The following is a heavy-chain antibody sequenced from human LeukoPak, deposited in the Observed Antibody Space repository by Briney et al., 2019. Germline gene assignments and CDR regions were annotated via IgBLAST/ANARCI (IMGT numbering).Heavy chain of an antibody. Sequence: ASVKVSCKVSGYTLTELSMHWVRQAPGKGLEWMGGFDPEDCETIYAQKFQGRVTMTEDTSTDTAYMELSSLRSEDTAVYYCAIVLPLHTAMVFYGQYDISFDYWGQGTLVTVSS. V-gene: IGHV1-24*01. CDR3: AIVLPLHTAMVFYGQYDISFDY. CDR1: GYTLTELS. CDR2: FDPEDCET. J-gene: IGHJ4*02. D-gene: IGHD5-18*01.